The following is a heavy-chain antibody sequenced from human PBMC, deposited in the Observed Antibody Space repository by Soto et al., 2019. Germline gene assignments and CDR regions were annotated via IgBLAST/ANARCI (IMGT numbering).Heavy chain of an antibody. CDR3: AKDEIGWSRRDYIY. D-gene: IGHD4-17*01. CDR1: GFTFSSYA. CDR2: ISGSGGST. Sequence: GGSLRLSCAASGFTFSSYAMSWVRQAPGKGLKWVSAISGSGGSTYYADSVKGRFTISRDNSKNTLYLQMNSLRAEDTAVFFFAKDEIGWSRRDYIYWGQGTLGNGSS. V-gene: IGHV3-23*01. J-gene: IGHJ4*02.